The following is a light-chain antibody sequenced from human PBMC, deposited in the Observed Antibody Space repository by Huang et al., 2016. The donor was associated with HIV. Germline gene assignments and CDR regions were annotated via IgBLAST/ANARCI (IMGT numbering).Light chain of an antibody. Sequence: DIQMTQSPSSLSASVGDKVSITCQASQDIIKYLNWYQQKPGKAPKLLLYDASNLETGVPARFSGSGSGTDFTFTISNLQPEDIATYYCQQYEGLPYTFGQGTKVEI. CDR1: QDIIKY. V-gene: IGKV1-33*01. J-gene: IGKJ2*01. CDR3: QQYEGLPYT. CDR2: DAS.